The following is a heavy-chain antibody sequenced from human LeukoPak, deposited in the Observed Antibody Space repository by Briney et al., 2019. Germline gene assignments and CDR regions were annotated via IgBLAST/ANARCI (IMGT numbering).Heavy chain of an antibody. V-gene: IGHV1-24*01. J-gene: IGHJ6*02. Sequence: ASVTVSCKVSGYTLTELSMHWVRQAPGKGVEWMGGFYPEDGETIYAQKFQGRVTMTEDTSTDTAYMELSSLRSEDTAVYYCATSSDIVAPRYYYYYGMDVWGQGTTVTVSS. CDR1: GYTLTELS. CDR3: ATSSDIVAPRYYYYYGMDV. D-gene: IGHD5-12*01. CDR2: FYPEDGET.